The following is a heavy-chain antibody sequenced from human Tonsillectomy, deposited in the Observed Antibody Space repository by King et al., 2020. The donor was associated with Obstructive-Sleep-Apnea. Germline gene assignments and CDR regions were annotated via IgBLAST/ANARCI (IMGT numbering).Heavy chain of an antibody. V-gene: IGHV4-59*01. D-gene: IGHD3-22*01. CDR2: IYYSGST. CDR3: ARRKFYYESSGPPGDY. J-gene: IGHJ4*02. Sequence: VQLQESGPGLVKPSETLSLTCTVSGGSISSFYWNWIRQPPGKGLEWIGDIYYSGSTNYNPSLKRRVTISVDTSKNQFSLKLTSVTAADTAVYYCARRKFYYESSGPPGDYWGQGTLVTVSS. CDR1: GGSISSFY.